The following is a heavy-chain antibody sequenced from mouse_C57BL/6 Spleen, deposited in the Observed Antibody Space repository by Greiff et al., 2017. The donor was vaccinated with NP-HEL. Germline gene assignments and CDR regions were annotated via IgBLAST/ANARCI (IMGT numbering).Heavy chain of an antibody. CDR2: INPSTGGT. CDR1: GYTFTSYW. J-gene: IGHJ2*01. CDR3: ARSEPYYGRRFDY. D-gene: IGHD1-1*01. Sequence: QVQLQQPGTELVKPGASVKLSCKASGYTFTSYWMHWVKQRPGQGLEWIGNINPSTGGTNYNEKFKSKATLTVDKSSSTAYMQLSSLTSEDSAVYYCARSEPYYGRRFDYWGQGTTLTVSS. V-gene: IGHV1-53*01.